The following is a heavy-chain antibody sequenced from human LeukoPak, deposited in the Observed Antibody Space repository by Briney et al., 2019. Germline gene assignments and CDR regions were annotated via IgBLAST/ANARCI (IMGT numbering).Heavy chain of an antibody. CDR1: GFTFSSYG. Sequence: GRSLRLSCAASGFTFSSYGMHWVRQAPGKGLEWVAVIWYDGSNKYYADSVKGRFTISRDNSNNTLYLQMNSLRAEDTAVYYCARGIAAAGLDYWGQGTLVTVSS. V-gene: IGHV3-33*01. J-gene: IGHJ4*02. D-gene: IGHD6-13*01. CDR3: ARGIAAAGLDY. CDR2: IWYDGSNK.